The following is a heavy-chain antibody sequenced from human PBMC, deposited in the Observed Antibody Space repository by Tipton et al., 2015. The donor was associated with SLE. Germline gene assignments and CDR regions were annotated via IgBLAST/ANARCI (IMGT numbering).Heavy chain of an antibody. J-gene: IGHJ2*01. Sequence: SLRLSCAASGFTFSSYAMHWVRQAPGKGLECVLFNTYYAESVKGRFTISRDNSKNTLYLQMNSLRVEDTAVYYCARAPPDISVSRWYFDLWGGCSLVTVSS. D-gene: IGHD5-12*01. CDR2: NT. CDR1: GFTFSSYA. CDR3: ARAPPDISVSRWYFDL. V-gene: IGHV3-30*14.